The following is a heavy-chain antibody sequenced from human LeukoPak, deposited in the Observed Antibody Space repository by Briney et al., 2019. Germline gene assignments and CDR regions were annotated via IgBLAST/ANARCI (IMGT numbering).Heavy chain of an antibody. CDR3: ARGIGKAFDI. CDR1: GYTFTGYY. V-gene: IGHV1-2*02. Sequence: GASVKGSCKASGYTFTGYYMHWVRQAPGQGLEWMGWINPSSGGTNYAQKFQGRVTMTRDTSISTAYMELSRLRSDDTAVYYCARGIGKAFDIWGQGTMVTVSS. J-gene: IGHJ3*02. CDR2: INPSSGGT. D-gene: IGHD1-26*01.